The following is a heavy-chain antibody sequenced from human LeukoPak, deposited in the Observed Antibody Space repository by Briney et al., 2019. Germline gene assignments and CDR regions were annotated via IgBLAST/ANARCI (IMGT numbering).Heavy chain of an antibody. Sequence: SQTLSLTGTVSGGSNSSADDYWSWIRQPPGKGLEWIGYIYYSGSTYYNSSLKSRLTISVDTSKNQFSLKLTSVTAADTAVYYCARDQIVGAILDYWGQGILVTVSS. J-gene: IGHJ4*02. CDR1: GGSNSSADDY. CDR3: ARDQIVGAILDY. D-gene: IGHD1-26*01. CDR2: IYYSGST. V-gene: IGHV4-30-4*01.